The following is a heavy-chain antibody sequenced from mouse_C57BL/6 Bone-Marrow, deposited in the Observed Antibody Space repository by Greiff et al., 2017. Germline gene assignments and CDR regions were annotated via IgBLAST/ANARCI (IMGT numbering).Heavy chain of an antibody. Sequence: QVQLQQPGAELVMPGASVKLSCKASGYTFTSYWMHWVKQRPGQGLEWIGEIDPSDSYTNYYQKFKGKSTLTVDKSSSTAYMQLSSLTSEDSAVYYCARDWGDGSSWGDWYFDVWGTGTTVTVSS. V-gene: IGHV1-69*01. CDR2: IDPSDSYT. J-gene: IGHJ1*03. CDR3: ARDWGDGSSWGDWYFDV. D-gene: IGHD1-1*01. CDR1: GYTFTSYW.